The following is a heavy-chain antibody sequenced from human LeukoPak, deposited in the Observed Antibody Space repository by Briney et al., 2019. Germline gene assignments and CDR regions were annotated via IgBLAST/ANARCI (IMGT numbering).Heavy chain of an antibody. J-gene: IGHJ4*02. Sequence: SETLSLTCAVYGGSFIGYYWSWIRQPPGKGLEWIGEINHSGSTNYNPSLKSRVTISVDTSKNQFSLKLSSVTAADTAVYYCARGRGIAAAGYNDYWGQGTLVTVSS. CDR3: ARGRGIAAAGYNDY. V-gene: IGHV4-34*01. CDR2: INHSGST. CDR1: GGSFIGYY. D-gene: IGHD6-13*01.